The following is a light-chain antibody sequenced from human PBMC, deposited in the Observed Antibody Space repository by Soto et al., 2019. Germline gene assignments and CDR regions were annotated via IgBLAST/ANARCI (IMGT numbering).Light chain of an antibody. CDR3: QQSYSTPPT. J-gene: IGKJ1*01. CDR2: AAS. V-gene: IGKV1-39*01. CDR1: QSISSY. Sequence: IQMTQNTSSLSASVGDRVTITCRASQSISSYLNWYQQKPGKAPKLLIYAASSLQSGVPSRFSGSGSGTDFTLTISSLQPEDFATYYCQQSYSTPPTFGQGTKVDIK.